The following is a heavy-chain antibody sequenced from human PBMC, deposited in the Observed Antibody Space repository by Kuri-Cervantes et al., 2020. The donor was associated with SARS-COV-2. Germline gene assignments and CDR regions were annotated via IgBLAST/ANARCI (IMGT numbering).Heavy chain of an antibody. CDR2: ISWNSGSI. CDR1: GFNFDDFA. D-gene: IGHD6-13*01. Sequence: GGSLRLSCAASGFNFDDFAMHWVRQAPGKGLEWVSGISWNSGSIGYADSVKGRFTISRDNAKNSLYLQMNSLRAEDTAVYYCARGFKIAAAGPFDYWGQGTLVTVSS. CDR3: ARGFKIAAAGPFDY. J-gene: IGHJ4*02. V-gene: IGHV3-9*01.